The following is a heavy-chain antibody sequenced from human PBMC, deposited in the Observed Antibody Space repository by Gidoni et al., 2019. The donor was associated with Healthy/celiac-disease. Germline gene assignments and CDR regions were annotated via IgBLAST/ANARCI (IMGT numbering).Heavy chain of an antibody. J-gene: IGHJ4*02. CDR1: GYTFTGYY. V-gene: IGHV1-46*01. D-gene: IGHD2-2*01. CDR3: AGDYGEIVVVPAAKGEIDY. CDR2: INPSGGST. Sequence: QVQLVQSGAEVKKPGASVKVSCKASGYTFTGYYVHWVRQDPGQGLEWMGLINPSGGSTSYPQKFKGRVTMTRDTATSTVYMELSSLRSEDTAVYYCAGDYGEIVVVPAAKGEIDYWGQGTLVTVSS.